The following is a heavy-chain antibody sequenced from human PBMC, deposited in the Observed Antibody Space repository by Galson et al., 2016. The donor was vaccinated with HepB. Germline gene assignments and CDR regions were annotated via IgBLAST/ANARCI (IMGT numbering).Heavy chain of an antibody. D-gene: IGHD6-19*01. CDR3: AKISSWWLVGGYFDY. CDR1: GFTFSSYA. Sequence: SLRLSCAASGFTFSSYAMSWVRQAPGKGLEWVSAISGSGGTTYYADSVKGRFTISRDNSKNTLFLQMNSLRAEAAAVYYCAKISSWWLVGGYFDYWGQGTLVTVSS. V-gene: IGHV3-23*01. J-gene: IGHJ4*02. CDR2: ISGSGGTT.